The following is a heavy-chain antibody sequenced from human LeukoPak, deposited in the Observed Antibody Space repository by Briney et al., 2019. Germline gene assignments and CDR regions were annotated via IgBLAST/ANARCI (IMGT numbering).Heavy chain of an antibody. CDR2: IYPSDSYT. D-gene: IGHD3/OR15-3a*01. J-gene: IGHJ4*02. Sequence: GESLKISCKGSGYTFTTSWIAWVLQLPGPGLECMVIIYPSDSYTRYSPSFQGQVTLPTDKSISTAYLQWSSLKASETAMYYCTRFGSGLDVWGQGTLVTVSS. CDR1: GYTFTTSW. V-gene: IGHV5-51*01. CDR3: TRFGSGLDV.